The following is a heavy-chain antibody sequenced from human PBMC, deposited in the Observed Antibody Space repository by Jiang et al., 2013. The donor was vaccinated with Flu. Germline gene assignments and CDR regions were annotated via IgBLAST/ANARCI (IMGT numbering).Heavy chain of an antibody. V-gene: IGHV1-69*04. Sequence: GAEVKKPGSSVKVSCKASGGTFSSYAISWVRQAPGQGLEWMGRIIPILGIANYAQKFQGRVTITADKSTSTAYMELSSLRSEDTAVYYCASISLDTAMVVDYWGQGTLVTVSS. J-gene: IGHJ4*02. D-gene: IGHD5-18*01. CDR1: GGTFSSYA. CDR2: IIPILGIA. CDR3: ASISLDTAMVVDY.